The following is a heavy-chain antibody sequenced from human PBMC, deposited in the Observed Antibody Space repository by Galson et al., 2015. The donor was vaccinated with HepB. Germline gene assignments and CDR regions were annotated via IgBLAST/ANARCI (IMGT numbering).Heavy chain of an antibody. J-gene: IGHJ6*03. CDR2: ISGSGGST. CDR3: AKDGQDIVVVPAAHPPYYMDV. Sequence: SLRLSCAASGFTFSSYAMSWVRQAPGKGLEWVSAISGSGGSTYYADSVKGRFTISRDNSKNTLYLQMNSLRAEDTAVYYCAKDGQDIVVVPAAHPPYYMDVWGKGTTVTVSS. D-gene: IGHD2-2*01. V-gene: IGHV3-23*01. CDR1: GFTFSSYA.